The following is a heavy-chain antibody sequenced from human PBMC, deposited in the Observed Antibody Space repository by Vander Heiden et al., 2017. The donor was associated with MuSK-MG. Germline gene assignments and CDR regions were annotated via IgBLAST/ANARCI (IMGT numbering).Heavy chain of an antibody. D-gene: IGHD6-13*01. CDR1: GFTFSSYS. CDR2: ISSSSSYI. Sequence: EVQLVESGGGLVKPGGSLRLSCAASGFTFSSYSMNWVRQAPGKGLEWVSSISSSSSYIYYADSVKGRFTISRDNAKNSLYMQMNSLRAEDTAVYYCARERGSSWTQGWFDPWGQGTMVTVSS. V-gene: IGHV3-21*01. CDR3: ARERGSSWTQGWFDP. J-gene: IGHJ5*02.